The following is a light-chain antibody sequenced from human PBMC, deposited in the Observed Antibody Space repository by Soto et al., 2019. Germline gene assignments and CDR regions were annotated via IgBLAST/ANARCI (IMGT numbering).Light chain of an antibody. CDR3: QQRSNWWT. CDR1: QSVSSY. V-gene: IGKV3-11*01. Sequence: EIVLTQSPATLSLSPGERAXXXXRASQSVSSYLAWYQQKPGQXPRLLXXDAXXXXTXXXAXFSGSGSGTDFTLTISSLEPKDFAVYYCQQRSNWWTFGQGTKVDIK. J-gene: IGKJ1*01. CDR2: DAX.